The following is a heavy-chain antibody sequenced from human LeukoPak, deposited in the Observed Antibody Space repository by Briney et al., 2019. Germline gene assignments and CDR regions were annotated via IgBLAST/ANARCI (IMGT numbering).Heavy chain of an antibody. CDR2: INLRGNAT. CDR3: ATTHPNNYGMDV. V-gene: IGHV1-46*01. CDR1: GYTFSHYY. Sequence: ASVKVSCRASGYTFSHYYLHWVRQAPGQGLAWMGIINLRGNATNYAPQFQGRVTMTRDLSTNTVYMELSTLRSEDSAMYYCATTHPNNYGMDVWGQGTTVTVSS. J-gene: IGHJ6*02.